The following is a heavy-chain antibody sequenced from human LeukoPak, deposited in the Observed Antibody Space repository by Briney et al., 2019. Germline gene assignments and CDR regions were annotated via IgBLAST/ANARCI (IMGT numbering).Heavy chain of an antibody. V-gene: IGHV3-48*03. CDR3: ARRFKGAMDV. Sequence: QPGGSLRLSCAASGFIFSSYEMNWVRQAPGKGLEWVSYISSGGSNVNYADSVKGRFLISRDNAKNSLYLQMNSLRAEDTAVYYCARRFKGAMDVWGQGTTGTVSS. CDR1: GFIFSSYE. CDR2: ISSGGSNV. J-gene: IGHJ6*02.